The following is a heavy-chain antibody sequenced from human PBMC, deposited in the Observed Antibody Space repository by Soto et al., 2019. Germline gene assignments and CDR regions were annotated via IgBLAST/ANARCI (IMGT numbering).Heavy chain of an antibody. J-gene: IGHJ3*02. Sequence: SETLSLTCTVSGGSISSGGYYWSWIRQHPGKGLEWIGYIYYSGSTYYNPSLKSRVTISVDTSKNQFSLKLSSVTAADTAVYYCARGPRYYYDPSIWGQGTMVTVSS. D-gene: IGHD3-22*01. CDR1: GGSISSGGYY. V-gene: IGHV4-31*03. CDR2: IYYSGST. CDR3: ARGPRYYYDPSI.